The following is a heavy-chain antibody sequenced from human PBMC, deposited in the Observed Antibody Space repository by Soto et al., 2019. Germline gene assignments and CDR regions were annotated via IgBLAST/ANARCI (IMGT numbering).Heavy chain of an antibody. Sequence: QVQLVESGGGVVQPGRSLRLSCAASGFTFSSYAMHWVRQAPGKGLEWVAVISYDGSNKYYVDSVKGRFTISRDNSKNTLYLQMNSLRAEDTAVYYCAREWGSSSGSDYWGQGTLVTVSS. CDR2: ISYDGSNK. V-gene: IGHV3-30-3*01. CDR1: GFTFSSYA. CDR3: AREWGSSSGSDY. D-gene: IGHD6-6*01. J-gene: IGHJ4*02.